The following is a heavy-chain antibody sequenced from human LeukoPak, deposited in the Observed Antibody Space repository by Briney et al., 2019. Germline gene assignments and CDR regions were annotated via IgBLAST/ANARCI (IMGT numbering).Heavy chain of an antibody. J-gene: IGHJ4*02. CDR1: GGTFSSYA. CDR3: AMGLYYYDRSGYYYVGFDY. Sequence: SVKVSCKASGGTFSSYAISWVRQAPGQGLEWMGGIIPIFGTANYAQKFQGRVTITTDESTSTAYMELSSLRSEDTAVYYCAMGLYYYDRSGYYYVGFDYWGQRTLVTVSS. CDR2: IIPIFGTA. D-gene: IGHD3-22*01. V-gene: IGHV1-69*05.